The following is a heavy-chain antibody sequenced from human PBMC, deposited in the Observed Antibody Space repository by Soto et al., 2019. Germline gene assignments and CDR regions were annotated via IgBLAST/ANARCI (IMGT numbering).Heavy chain of an antibody. V-gene: IGHV3-33*01. CDR2: IWYDGSNK. Sequence: GGSLRLSCAASGFTFSSYGMHWVRQAPGKGLERVAVIWYDGSNKYYAESVKGRFTNSRDNSKNTLNLQKNSLRAEDTAVYYCARPNKYYYDSSGYPDYWGQGTLVTVSS. CDR3: ARPNKYYYDSSGYPDY. CDR1: GFTFSSYG. D-gene: IGHD3-22*01. J-gene: IGHJ4*02.